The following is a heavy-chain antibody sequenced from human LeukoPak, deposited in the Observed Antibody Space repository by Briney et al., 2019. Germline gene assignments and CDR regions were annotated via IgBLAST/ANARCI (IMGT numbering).Heavy chain of an antibody. V-gene: IGHV1-18*01. CDR1: GYTFTTYG. J-gene: IGHJ4*02. Sequence: ASVKVSCKASGYTFTTYGVSWVRQAPGQGLEWMGWISAYNGNTNYAQKLQGRVTMTTDTSTSTAYMELRSLRSDDTAVYYCARDPGYSGSYYGDYWGQGTLVTVSS. CDR3: ARDPGYSGSYYGDY. CDR2: ISAYNGNT. D-gene: IGHD1-26*01.